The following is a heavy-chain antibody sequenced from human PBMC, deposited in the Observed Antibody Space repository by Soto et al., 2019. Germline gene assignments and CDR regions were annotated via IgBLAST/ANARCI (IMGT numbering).Heavy chain of an antibody. CDR3: GRVNCISPSCYSRYSQP. D-gene: IGHD2-2*01. Sequence: QVQLQESGPGLVKPSQTLSLTCTVSGGSISSGGYYWSWIRQHPGKGLEWIGYIYYSGSTYYNPSLKSRVTISGDPSKNQFSLKLGSVTAPDTPGFYCGRVNCISPSCYSRYSQPGGQGTLVTFSS. CDR1: GGSISSGGYY. J-gene: IGHJ1*01. CDR2: IYYSGST. V-gene: IGHV4-31*03.